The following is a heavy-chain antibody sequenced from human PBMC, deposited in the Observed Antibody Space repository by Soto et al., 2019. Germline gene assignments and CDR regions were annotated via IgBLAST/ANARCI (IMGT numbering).Heavy chain of an antibody. V-gene: IGHV3-33*01. CDR3: ARSGIGGTALRGVCDY. CDR1: ASIFRGYG. J-gene: IGHJ4*02. CDR2: IWVDGSNK. Sequence: QEQLGESGGGVVQPGRSLRLSCAASASIFRGYGMHWVRQAPGKGLEWVAVIWVDGSNKYYADSVKGRFTISRDNSKNMLYLQMDSLRAEDTAEYYCARSGIGGTALRGVCDYGGQGTLVTVSS. D-gene: IGHD1-26*01.